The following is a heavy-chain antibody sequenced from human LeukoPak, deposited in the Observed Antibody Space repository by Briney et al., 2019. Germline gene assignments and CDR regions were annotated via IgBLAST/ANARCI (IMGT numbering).Heavy chain of an antibody. D-gene: IGHD3-3*01. CDR1: GFTFSTYG. CDR3: ARGEEYYDFWSGYSKDYYMDV. Sequence: PGRSLRLSCAASGFTFSTYGMHWVRQAPGKGLEWVAVISYDGSNKYYADSMKGRFTISRDNSKNTLYLQMNSLRAEDTAVYYCARGEEYYDFWSGYSKDYYMDVWGKGTTVTVSS. V-gene: IGHV3-30*03. CDR2: ISYDGSNK. J-gene: IGHJ6*03.